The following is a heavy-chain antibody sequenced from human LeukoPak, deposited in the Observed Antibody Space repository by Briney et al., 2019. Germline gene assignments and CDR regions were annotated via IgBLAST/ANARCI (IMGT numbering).Heavy chain of an antibody. J-gene: IGHJ4*02. V-gene: IGHV3-23*01. CDR3: AKRGYYYDSSGFYYFDS. CDR1: GLTFSTYA. Sequence: GGSLRLSCAASGLTFSTYAMNWVRQAPGKGLEWVSAISGSGGDLYYADSVKGRFTISRDNSKNTLYLQMNSLRAEDTAVYYCAKRGYYYDSSGFYYFDSWGQGTLVTVSA. D-gene: IGHD3-22*01. CDR2: ISGSGGDL.